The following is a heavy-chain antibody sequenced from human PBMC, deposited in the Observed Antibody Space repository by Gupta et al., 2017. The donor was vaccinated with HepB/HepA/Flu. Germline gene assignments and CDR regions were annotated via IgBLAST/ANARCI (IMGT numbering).Heavy chain of an antibody. J-gene: IGHJ6*03. CDR2: INGDGRST. V-gene: IGHV3-74*01. CDR1: GLTFNINW. Sequence: EVQLVGSGGGLVQPGGSLRLSCAASGLTFNINWMHWVRRAPGKGLVWVSRINGDGRSTSYADSVKGRFTMSRDNAKNTLYLQMNSLRAEDTAVYYCARGNYYGSVLMDVWGKGTMVIVSS. CDR3: ARGNYYGSVLMDV. D-gene: IGHD3-10*01.